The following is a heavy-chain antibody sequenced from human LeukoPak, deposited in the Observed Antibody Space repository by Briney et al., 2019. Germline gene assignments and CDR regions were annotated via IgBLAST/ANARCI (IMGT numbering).Heavy chain of an antibody. CDR3: AKDSQQWLAVLPGYFDY. V-gene: IGHV3-23*01. J-gene: IGHJ4*02. CDR2: ISGSGGST. D-gene: IGHD6-19*01. CDR1: GFTFSSYG. Sequence: GGSLRLSCAASGFTFSSYGMSWVRQAPGKGLEWVSAISGSGGSTYYADSVKGRFTISRDNSKNTLYLQMNSLRAEDTAVYYCAKDSQQWLAVLPGYFDYWGQGTLVTVSS.